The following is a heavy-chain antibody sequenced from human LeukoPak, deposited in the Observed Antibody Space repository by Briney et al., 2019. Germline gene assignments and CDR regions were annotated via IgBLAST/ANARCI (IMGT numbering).Heavy chain of an antibody. CDR2: INPSGSAT. D-gene: IGHD3-16*01. CDR1: GYTFTGYY. V-gene: IGHV1-46*01. Sequence: ASVKVSCKASGYTFTGYYMHWVRQAPGQGLEWMGLINPSGSATRYAQSFQGRVTMTRDLSTSTDYMELSSLRSDDTAVYFCARDISEGDYAWWFDPWGQGTLVTVAS. CDR3: ARDISEGDYAWWFDP. J-gene: IGHJ5*02.